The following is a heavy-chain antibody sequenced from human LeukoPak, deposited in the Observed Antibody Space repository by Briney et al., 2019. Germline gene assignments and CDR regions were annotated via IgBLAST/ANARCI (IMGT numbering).Heavy chain of an antibody. D-gene: IGHD6-13*01. J-gene: IGHJ6*02. V-gene: IGHV1-24*01. CDR1: GCTLTELS. CDR2: FDSEDGEI. Sequence: ASVKVSCKVSGCTLTELSMHWVRQAPGKGLEWMGGFDSEDGEIIYAQKFQGRVTMTEDTSTDTAYMELSSLRSEDTAVYYCATPGIAAAGPAYYYYGMDVWGQGTTVTVSS. CDR3: ATPGIAAAGPAYYYYGMDV.